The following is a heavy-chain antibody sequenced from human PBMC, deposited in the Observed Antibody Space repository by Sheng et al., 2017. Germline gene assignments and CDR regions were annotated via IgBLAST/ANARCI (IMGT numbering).Heavy chain of an antibody. CDR2: ISAYTGNT. Sequence: QVQLVQSGREVKKPGASVKVSCKASGYTFSNYGISWVRQAPGQGLQWMGWISAYTGNTNYVREFQGRVTMTTDTSTNTAYMELRSLTSNDTAVYFCARVGVSGMGYGDSWGQGTLGHRLL. CDR3: ARVGVSGMGYGDS. V-gene: IGHV1-18*01. J-gene: IGHJ4*02. CDR1: GYTFSNYG. D-gene: IGHD5-12*01.